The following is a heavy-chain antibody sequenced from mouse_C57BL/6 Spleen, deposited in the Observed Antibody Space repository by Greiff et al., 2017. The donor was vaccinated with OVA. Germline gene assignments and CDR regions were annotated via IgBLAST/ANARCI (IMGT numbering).Heavy chain of an antibody. Sequence: QVQLQQPGAELVRPGSSVKLSCKASGYTFTSYWMHWVKQRPIQGLEWIGNIDPSDSETHSNQKFKDKATLTVDKSSSTAYMQLSSLTSEDSAVYYCAREGALYSSRYVDVWGTGTTVTVSS. D-gene: IGHD2-1*01. CDR3: AREGALYSSRYVDV. J-gene: IGHJ1*03. CDR1: GYTFTSYW. CDR2: IDPSDSET. V-gene: IGHV1-52*01.